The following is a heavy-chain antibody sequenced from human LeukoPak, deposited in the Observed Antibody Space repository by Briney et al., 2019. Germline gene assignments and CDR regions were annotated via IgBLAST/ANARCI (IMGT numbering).Heavy chain of an antibody. CDR1: TFTXXY. CDR2: INPSGGST. J-gene: IGHJ4*02. V-gene: IGHV1-46*01. D-gene: IGHD2-21*02. Sequence: TFTXXYMHWVRQAPGQGPEWMGIINPSGGSTSYAQKFQGRVTMTTDTSTSTAYMELRSLRSDDTAVYYCARACGGDCSPDYWGQGTLVTVSS. CDR3: ARACGGDCSPDY.